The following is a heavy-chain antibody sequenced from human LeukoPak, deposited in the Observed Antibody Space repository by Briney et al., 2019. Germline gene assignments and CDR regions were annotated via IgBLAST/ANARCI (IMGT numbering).Heavy chain of an antibody. Sequence: SQTLSLTCAISGDSVSSNSAAWNWIRQSPSRGLEWLGRTYYRSKWYNDYAVSVKSRITINPDTSKNQFPLQLNSVTPEDTAVYYCARDPRRVRSSGWYFDYWGQGTLVTVSS. CDR1: GDSVSSNSAA. CDR2: TYYRSKWYN. J-gene: IGHJ4*02. D-gene: IGHD6-19*01. V-gene: IGHV6-1*01. CDR3: ARDPRRVRSSGWYFDY.